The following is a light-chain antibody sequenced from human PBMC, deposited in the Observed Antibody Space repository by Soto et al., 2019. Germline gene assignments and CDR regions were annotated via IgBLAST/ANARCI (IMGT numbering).Light chain of an antibody. CDR3: QQYNNWPIT. CDR2: DTS. J-gene: IGKJ5*01. Sequence: EIVLTQSPATLSSSPGERATLSCRASQTVSSKLAWYQHKPGQAPRLLIYDTSNRATGIPARFSGSGSGTDFTLTISSLQSEDFAIYYCQQYNNWPITFGQGTRLEIK. V-gene: IGKV3-11*01. CDR1: QTVSSK.